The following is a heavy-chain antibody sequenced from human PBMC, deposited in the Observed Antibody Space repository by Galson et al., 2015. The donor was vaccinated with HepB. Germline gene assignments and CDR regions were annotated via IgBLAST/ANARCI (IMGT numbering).Heavy chain of an antibody. CDR3: AKSIEGKTPRGPFDY. V-gene: IGHV1-46*03. D-gene: IGHD3-16*02. Sequence: SVKVSCKASGYTFTSYYMHWVRQAPGQGLEWMGIINPNGGSTSYAQKFQGRVTMTRDTSTSTVYMELSSLRSEDTAVYYCAKSIEGKTPRGPFDYWGQGTLVTVSS. J-gene: IGHJ4*02. CDR1: GYTFTSYY. CDR2: INPNGGST.